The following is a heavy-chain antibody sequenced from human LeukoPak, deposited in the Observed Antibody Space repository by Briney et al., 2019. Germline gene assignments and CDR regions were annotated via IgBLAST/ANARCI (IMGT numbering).Heavy chain of an antibody. J-gene: IGHJ4*02. D-gene: IGHD2-15*01. CDR3: LQDTNY. V-gene: IGHV4-34*01. Sequence: NPSETLSLTCAVYGGSFSGYYWSWIRQPPGKGLEWIGEINHSGSTNYNPSLKSRVTISVDTSKNQFSLKLSSVTAADTAVYYCLQDTNYWGQGTLVTVSS. CDR1: GGSFSGYY. CDR2: INHSGST.